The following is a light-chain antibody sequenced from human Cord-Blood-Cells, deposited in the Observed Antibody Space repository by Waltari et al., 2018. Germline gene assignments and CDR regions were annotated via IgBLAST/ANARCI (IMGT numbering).Light chain of an antibody. CDR1: SSDVGGYNY. CDR3: CSYAGSYTWV. J-gene: IGLJ3*02. CDR2: DVS. Sequence: QSALTQPRSVSGSPGQSVTISCTGTSSDVGGYNYVSWYQQHPGKAPKLMVYDVSKRPSGVPDRFSGSNSGSTASLTISGLQAEDEADYYCCSYAGSYTWVFGGGTKLTVL. V-gene: IGLV2-11*01.